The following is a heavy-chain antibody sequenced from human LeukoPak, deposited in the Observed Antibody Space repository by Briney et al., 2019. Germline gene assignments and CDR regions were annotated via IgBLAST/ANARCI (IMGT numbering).Heavy chain of an antibody. CDR3: AKASGIVVVPAAMPADY. J-gene: IGHJ4*02. CDR1: GFTFSSYA. D-gene: IGHD2-2*01. V-gene: IGHV3-23*01. CDR2: ISGSGGST. Sequence: GGSLRLSCAASGFTFSSYAMSWVRQAPGKGLEWVSAISGSGGSTYYADSVKGRFTISRDNSKNTLYLQMNSLRAEDTAVYYCAKASGIVVVPAAMPADYWGQGTLVTVSS.